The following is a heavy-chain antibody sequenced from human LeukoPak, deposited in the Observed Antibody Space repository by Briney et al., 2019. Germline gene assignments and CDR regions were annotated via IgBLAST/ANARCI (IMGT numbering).Heavy chain of an antibody. J-gene: IGHJ4*02. Sequence: GGSLRLSCAASGFTFSSYAMSWVRQAPGKGLEWVSAFSGSGTSTYYADSVKGRFTISRDNSKNTVHLQMNSLRAEDTAVYYCAKAGFRTGYSEFDYWGQGTLVTVSS. CDR2: FSGSGTST. CDR3: AKAGFRTGYSEFDY. V-gene: IGHV3-23*01. D-gene: IGHD3/OR15-3a*01. CDR1: GFTFSSYA.